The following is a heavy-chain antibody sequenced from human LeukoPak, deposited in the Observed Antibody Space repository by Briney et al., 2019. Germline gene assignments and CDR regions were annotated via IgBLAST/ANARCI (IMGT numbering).Heavy chain of an antibody. D-gene: IGHD2-2*01. CDR3: ARDASDIVVVPDAIGFDP. Sequence: ASVKVSCKASGYTFTGYYMHWVRQAPGQGLEWMGWINPNSGGTNYAQKFQGRVTMTRDTSISTAYMELSRLRSDDTAMYYCARDASDIVVVPDAIGFDPWGQGTLVTVSS. CDR1: GYTFTGYY. CDR2: INPNSGGT. V-gene: IGHV1-2*02. J-gene: IGHJ5*02.